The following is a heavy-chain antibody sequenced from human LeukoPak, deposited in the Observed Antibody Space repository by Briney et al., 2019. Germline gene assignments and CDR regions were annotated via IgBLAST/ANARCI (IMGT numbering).Heavy chain of an antibody. Sequence: SETLSLTCTVSGGSISSGGYYWSWIRQHPGKGLEWIGYIYYSGSTYYNPSLKSRVTISVDTSKNQFSLKLSSVTAADTAVYYCASSGYYFSIDYWGQGTLVTVSS. CDR2: IYYSGST. J-gene: IGHJ4*02. D-gene: IGHD3-22*01. CDR3: ASSGYYFSIDY. CDR1: GGSISSGGYY. V-gene: IGHV4-31*03.